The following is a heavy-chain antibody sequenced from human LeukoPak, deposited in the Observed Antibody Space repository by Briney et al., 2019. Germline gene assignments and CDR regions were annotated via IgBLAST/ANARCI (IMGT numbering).Heavy chain of an antibody. V-gene: IGHV1-2*02. CDR2: INPNSGGT. CDR1: GYTFTDYH. CDR3: ARGYCTGDSCSGAWFDP. J-gene: IGHJ5*02. Sequence: ASVTVSCKASGYTFTDYHIHWVRQAPGRGLEWMGWINPNSGGTNYAQKFQGRVTMTRDTSISTAYIELNRLRSDDTAVYYCARGYCTGDSCSGAWFDPWGRGTLVAVSS. D-gene: IGHD2-15*01.